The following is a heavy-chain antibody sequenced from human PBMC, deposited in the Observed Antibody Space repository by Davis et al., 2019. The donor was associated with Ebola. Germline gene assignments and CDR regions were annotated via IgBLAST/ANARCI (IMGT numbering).Heavy chain of an antibody. D-gene: IGHD6-19*01. CDR3: ARGYISGCFDY. Sequence: GESLKISCAASGFTFSNNAMSWVRQAPGKGLEWVSSISGSGGSTYYADSVKGRFTISRDTSKNTLFLQMNSLRAEDTAVYYCARGYISGCFDYWGQGTLVTVSS. J-gene: IGHJ4*02. CDR2: ISGSGGST. CDR1: GFTFSNNA. V-gene: IGHV3-23*01.